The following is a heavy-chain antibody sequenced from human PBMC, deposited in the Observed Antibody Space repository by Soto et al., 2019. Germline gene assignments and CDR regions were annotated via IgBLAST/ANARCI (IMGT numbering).Heavy chain of an antibody. CDR3: AGFSSGTYLFGL. Sequence: SETLSLTCTVSDGSISSYYWSWIRQPPGKGLEWIGYIYGTGTTNYAPSLKNRVTMSLHTSKNQFSLTLSSVTAADTAMYYCAGFSSGTYLFGLWGPGTLVTVSS. CDR1: DGSISSYY. CDR2: IYGTGTT. D-gene: IGHD1-26*01. V-gene: IGHV4-59*01. J-gene: IGHJ4*02.